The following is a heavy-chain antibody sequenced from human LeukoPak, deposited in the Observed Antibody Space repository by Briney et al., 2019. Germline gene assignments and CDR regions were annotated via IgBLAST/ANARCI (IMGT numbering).Heavy chain of an antibody. CDR3: ARAGAGNEYVGLFDY. J-gene: IGHJ4*02. D-gene: IGHD3-16*01. V-gene: IGHV4-59*01. Sequence: SETLSLTCTVSGGSMSSYYWICIRQPPGKGLEWIGYIYYTGSINYNPSLKSRVTISVDMSKNQFSLKLSSVTAADTAVYYCARAGAGNEYVGLFDYWGQGTLVTVSS. CDR1: GGSMSSYY. CDR2: IYYTGSI.